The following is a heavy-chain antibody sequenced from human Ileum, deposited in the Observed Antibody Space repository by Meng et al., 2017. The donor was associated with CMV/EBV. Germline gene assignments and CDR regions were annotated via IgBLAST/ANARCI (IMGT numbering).Heavy chain of an antibody. Sequence: GESLKISCAASGFTFSNYEMNWVRQGPGKGLEWVSYISSGGTYIHYTDSVKGRFTISRDDAKNVLYLQMNSLRVEDTAVYYCAREPPARTDGSTSPVSDYWGQGTLVTVSS. CDR1: GFTFSNYE. V-gene: IGHV3-48*03. CDR2: ISSGGTYI. J-gene: IGHJ4*02. D-gene: IGHD2/OR15-2a*01. CDR3: AREPPARTDGSTSPVSDY.